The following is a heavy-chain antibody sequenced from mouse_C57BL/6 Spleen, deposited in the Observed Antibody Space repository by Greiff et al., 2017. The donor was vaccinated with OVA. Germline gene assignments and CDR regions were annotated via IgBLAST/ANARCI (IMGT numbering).Heavy chain of an antibody. D-gene: IGHD6-1*01. CDR3: CSLYWYCDV. V-gene: IGHV5-9*01. Sequence: DVQLVESGGGLVKPGGSLKLSCAASGFTFSSYTMSWVRQTPEKRLEWVATISGGGGNTYYPDSVKGRFTISRDNAKNTLYLQMSSLRSEDTALYYCCSLYWYCDVWGTGTTVTVSS. J-gene: IGHJ1*03. CDR1: GFTFSSYT. CDR2: ISGGGGNT.